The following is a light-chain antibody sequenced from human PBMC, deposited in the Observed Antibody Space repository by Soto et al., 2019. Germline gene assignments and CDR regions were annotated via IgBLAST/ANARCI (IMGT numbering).Light chain of an antibody. Sequence: QSALTQPASVSGSPGQSITISCTGTSSDVGGYNYVSWYQQHPGKAPKLMIYEVSNRPSGVSHRFSGSKSGNTASLTISGLQAEDEADYYCSSYTSSTSWVIGGGTKLTVL. CDR2: EVS. V-gene: IGLV2-14*01. CDR1: SSDVGGYNY. J-gene: IGLJ3*02. CDR3: SSYTSSTSWV.